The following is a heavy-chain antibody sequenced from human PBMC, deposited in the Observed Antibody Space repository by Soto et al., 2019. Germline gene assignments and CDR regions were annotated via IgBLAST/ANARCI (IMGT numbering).Heavy chain of an antibody. Sequence: QVVLLQSGAEVKEPGSSVRVSCQVSGSTFNNFAFSWVRQAPGHWPEWMVGIVVDSNTAEYSQRFQDRDTITGDTSTNNLYMELRSLTFEDTAVYYCARAIKRWEVTYYLDFWGQGTLVTVSS. CDR2: IVVDSNTA. CDR1: GSTFNNFA. D-gene: IGHD1-26*01. CDR3: ARAIKRWEVTYYLDF. J-gene: IGHJ4*02. V-gene: IGHV1-69*06.